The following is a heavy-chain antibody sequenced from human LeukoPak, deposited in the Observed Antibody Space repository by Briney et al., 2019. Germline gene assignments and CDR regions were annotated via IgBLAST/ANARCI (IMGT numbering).Heavy chain of an antibody. CDR1: GFTFSSYW. CDR2: IKQDGSEK. D-gene: IGHD6-13*01. J-gene: IGHJ3*02. CDR3: ASIYGIEQLVRREYDALDI. V-gene: IGHV3-7*03. Sequence: PGGSLRLSCAASGFTFSSYWMSWVRQAPGKGLEWVANIKQDGSEKYYVDSVKGRFTISRDNAKNSLYLQMNSLRAEDTAVYYCASIYGIEQLVRREYDALDIWGQGTMVTVSS.